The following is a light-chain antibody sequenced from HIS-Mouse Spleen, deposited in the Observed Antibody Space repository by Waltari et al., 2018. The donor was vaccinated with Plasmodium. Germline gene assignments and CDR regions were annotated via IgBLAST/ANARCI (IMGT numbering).Light chain of an antibody. CDR1: QSVSSSY. CDR3: QQYGSSPYT. CDR2: GAS. J-gene: IGKJ2*01. Sequence: EIVLTQSPGTLSLSPGERATLSCRASQSVSSSYLAWYQQKPGQAPRLPIYGASSRATGIPDRFSGSGSGTDFTLTISRLDPEDFAVYYCQQYGSSPYTFGQGTKLEIK. V-gene: IGKV3-20*01.